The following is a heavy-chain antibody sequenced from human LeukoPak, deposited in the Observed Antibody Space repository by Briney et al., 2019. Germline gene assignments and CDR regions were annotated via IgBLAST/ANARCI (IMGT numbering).Heavy chain of an antibody. D-gene: IGHD6-6*01. CDR1: GYSISSGYY. Sequence: PSETLSLTCTVSGYSISSGYYWGWIRQPPGKGLEWIGSIYHSGSTYYNPSLKSRVTISVDTSKNQFSLKLSSVTAADTAVYYCARSTPPWDSSSTGAWFDPWGQGTLVTVSS. J-gene: IGHJ5*02. CDR2: IYHSGST. V-gene: IGHV4-38-2*02. CDR3: ARSTPPWDSSSTGAWFDP.